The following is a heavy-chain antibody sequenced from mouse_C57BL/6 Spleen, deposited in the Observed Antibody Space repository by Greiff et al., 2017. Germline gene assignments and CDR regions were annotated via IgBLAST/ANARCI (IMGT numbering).Heavy chain of an antibody. Sequence: QVQLQQPGAELVKPGASVKLSCKASGYTFTSYWMQWVKQRPGQGLEWIGEIDPSDSYTNYNQKFKGKATLTVDTSSSTAYMQLSSLTSEDSAVYYCARWGPDYWGQGTSVTVSS. J-gene: IGHJ4*01. CDR3: ARWGPDY. CDR1: GYTFTSYW. CDR2: IDPSDSYT. V-gene: IGHV1-50*01.